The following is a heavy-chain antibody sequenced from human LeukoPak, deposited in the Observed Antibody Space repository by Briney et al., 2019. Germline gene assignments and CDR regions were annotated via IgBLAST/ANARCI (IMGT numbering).Heavy chain of an antibody. CDR3: ARVGATVGYYYYMDV. Sequence: SETLSLTCAVSGGSISSGGYSWSWIRQPPGKGLEWIGEINHSGSTNYNPSLKSRVTISVDTSRNQFSLKLSSVTAADTAVYYCARVGATVGYYYYMDVWGKGTTVTVSS. CDR1: GGSISSGGYS. CDR2: INHSGST. D-gene: IGHD1-26*01. J-gene: IGHJ6*03. V-gene: IGHV4-34*01.